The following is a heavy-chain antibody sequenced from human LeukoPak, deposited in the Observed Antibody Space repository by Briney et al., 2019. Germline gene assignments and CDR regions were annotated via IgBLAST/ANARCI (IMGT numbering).Heavy chain of an antibody. CDR1: GFTFSDYY. Sequence: GRSLRLSCAASGFTFSDYYMSWIRHAPGKGLEWVSYISSSGSTIYYADSVKGRFTIYRDNAKNSLYLQMNSLRAEDTAVYCCARNGSLWFGELSGYFDYWGQGTLVTVSS. CDR2: ISSSGSTI. CDR3: ARNGSLWFGELSGYFDY. V-gene: IGHV3-11*01. J-gene: IGHJ4*02. D-gene: IGHD3-10*01.